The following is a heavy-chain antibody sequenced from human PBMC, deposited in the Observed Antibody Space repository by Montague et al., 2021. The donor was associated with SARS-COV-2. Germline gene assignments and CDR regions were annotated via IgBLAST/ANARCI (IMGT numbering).Heavy chain of an antibody. Sequence: SLRLSCAASGFTVSSTYMSWVRQAPGKGLEWISVIYSSGATYHADSMKDRFTISRDNSKNTVYLQMHILRAEDTAVYYCASGMFDTWGQGTLVTVSS. V-gene: IGHV3-66*01. CDR2: IYSSGAT. CDR3: ASGMFDT. J-gene: IGHJ5*02. CDR1: GFTVSSTY.